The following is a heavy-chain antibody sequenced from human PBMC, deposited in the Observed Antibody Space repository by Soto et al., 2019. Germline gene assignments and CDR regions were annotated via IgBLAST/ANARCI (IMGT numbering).Heavy chain of an antibody. J-gene: IGHJ4*01. Sequence: ASVKVSCKASGYIFPDYYVPWVRQAPGEGLEWMGRINPNGGGTNYAQKFEGWVTMTTDTSISTAYMELSRLNFDDTAVYYCARGEQLVHFDSWGQGTLVTVSS. D-gene: IGHD6-6*01. CDR2: INPNGGGT. CDR1: GYIFPDYY. CDR3: ARGEQLVHFDS. V-gene: IGHV1-2*04.